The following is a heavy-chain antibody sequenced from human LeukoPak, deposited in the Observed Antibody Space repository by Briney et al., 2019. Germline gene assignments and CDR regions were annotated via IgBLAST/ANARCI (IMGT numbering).Heavy chain of an antibody. CDR2: ISGSGGST. J-gene: IGHJ6*02. Sequence: GGSLRLSCAASGFTVSSNYMTWVRQAPGKGLEWVSAISGSGGSTYYADSVKGRFTISRDNSKNTLYLQMNSLRAEDTAVYYCAKDRYYGSGSYYAYYYYGMDVWGQGTTVTVSS. V-gene: IGHV3-23*01. D-gene: IGHD3-10*01. CDR3: AKDRYYGSGSYYAYYYYGMDV. CDR1: GFTVSSNY.